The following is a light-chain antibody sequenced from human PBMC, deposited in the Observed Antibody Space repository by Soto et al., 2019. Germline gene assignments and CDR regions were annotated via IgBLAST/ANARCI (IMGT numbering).Light chain of an antibody. CDR2: EAS. CDR1: QSVNTK. J-gene: IGKJ4*01. CDR3: QQYNKWPLT. V-gene: IGKV3D-15*01. Sequence: TQSPATLSVSPRERATRSWRASQSVNTKIAWYQQKPGQAPRLVIYEASSRATGIPARFGGSGSGTEFTLTISSLQSEDFAVYYCQQYNKWPLTFGGGTKVDIK.